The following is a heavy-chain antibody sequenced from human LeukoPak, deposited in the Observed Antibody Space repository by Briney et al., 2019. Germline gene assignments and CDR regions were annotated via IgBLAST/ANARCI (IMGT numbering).Heavy chain of an antibody. CDR3: ASTTLISSGWQKYFQH. J-gene: IGHJ1*01. CDR2: INPSGGST. D-gene: IGHD6-19*01. CDR1: GYTFTSYY. V-gene: IGHV1-46*01. Sequence: ASVKVSCKASGYTFTSYYMHWVRQAPGQGLEWMGIINPSGGSTSYAQKFQGRVTMTGDTSTSTAYMELSSLRSEDTAVYYCASTTLISSGWQKYFQHWGQGTLVTVSS.